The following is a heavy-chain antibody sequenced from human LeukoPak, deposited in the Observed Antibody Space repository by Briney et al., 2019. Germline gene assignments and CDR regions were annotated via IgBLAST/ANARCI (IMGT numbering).Heavy chain of an antibody. CDR2: ITNNGTTI. D-gene: IGHD6-19*01. CDR3: ARDQWLAYYYHGMDV. V-gene: IGHV3-48*03. CDR1: GFTFSSYA. J-gene: IGHJ6*02. Sequence: GGSLRLSCAASGFTFSSYAMNWVRQAPGKGLEWVSYITNNGTTIYYADSVKGRFTISRDNAENSLYLQMNSLRAEDTAIYYCARDQWLAYYYHGMDVWGQGTTVAVSS.